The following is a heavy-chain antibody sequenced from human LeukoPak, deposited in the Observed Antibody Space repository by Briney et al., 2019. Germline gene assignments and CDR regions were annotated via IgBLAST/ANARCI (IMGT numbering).Heavy chain of an antibody. J-gene: IGHJ4*02. CDR3: ARNLAGTEGNY. CDR1: GGTFSSYA. V-gene: IGHV1-69*05. D-gene: IGHD6-19*01. CDR2: IIPTFGTA. Sequence: SVKVSCKASGGTFSSYAISWVRQAPGQGLEWMGRIIPTFGTANYAQKFQGRVTITTDESTSTAYMELSSLRSEDTAVYYCARNLAGTEGNYWGQGTLVTVSS.